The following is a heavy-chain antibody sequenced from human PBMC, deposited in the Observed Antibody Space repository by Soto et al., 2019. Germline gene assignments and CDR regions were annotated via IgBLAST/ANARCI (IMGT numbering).Heavy chain of an antibody. J-gene: IGHJ3*02. CDR3: AITRLYDSIDYHRDGFDI. CDR2: IYAGDSDT. CDR1: GYSFTNYW. D-gene: IGHD3-22*01. V-gene: IGHV5-51*01. Sequence: GESLKISCKGSGYSFTNYWIGWVRQMPGKGLEWMGIIYAGDSDTRYSPSFQGQVTISVDKSISTAYLHCSSLKASDTAMYYCAITRLYDSIDYHRDGFDIWGQGTMVTVSS.